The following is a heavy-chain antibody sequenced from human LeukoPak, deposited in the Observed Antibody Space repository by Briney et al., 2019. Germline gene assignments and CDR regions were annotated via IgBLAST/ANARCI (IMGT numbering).Heavy chain of an antibody. CDR2: ISWNSGSI. CDR1: GFTFDDYA. D-gene: IGHD3-3*01. Sequence: GGSLRLSCAASGFTFDDYAMHWVRQAPGKGLEWVSGISWNSGSIGYADSVKGRFTISRDNAKNSLYLQMNSLRAEDTALYYCAKDGLQFSEWLPPLGYWGQGTLVTVSS. CDR3: AKDGLQFSEWLPPLGY. J-gene: IGHJ4*02. V-gene: IGHV3-9*01.